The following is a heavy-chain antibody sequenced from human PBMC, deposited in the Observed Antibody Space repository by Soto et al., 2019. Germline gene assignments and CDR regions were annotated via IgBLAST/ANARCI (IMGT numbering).Heavy chain of an antibody. Sequence: QVQLVESGGDLVQPGRSLLLSCAAAGFTFNNYGMHWVRQAPGKGLERVAMISYNGYNINYADSVRCRFPISRDNSNYALSLEMNSLRPEDTAMYYCAKRKTVVGEADRASIDYWGQGTLVTVSS. CDR2: ISYNGYNI. CDR3: AKRKTVVGEADRASIDY. V-gene: IGHV3-30*18. J-gene: IGHJ4*02. D-gene: IGHD3-10*01. CDR1: GFTFNNYG.